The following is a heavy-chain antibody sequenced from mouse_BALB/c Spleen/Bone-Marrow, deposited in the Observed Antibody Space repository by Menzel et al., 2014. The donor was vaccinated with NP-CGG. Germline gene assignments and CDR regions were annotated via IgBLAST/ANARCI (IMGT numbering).Heavy chain of an antibody. V-gene: IGHV5-6-3*01. CDR2: ISGSGSST. CDR3: ARGRDWFDY. J-gene: IGHJ2*01. CDR1: GFTFSGYG. D-gene: IGHD3-3*01. Sequence: EVQLVESGGGLVQPGGSLKLSCAASGFTFSGYGVSWVRQTPDKGLELVATISGSGSSTYYPDSVKGRFTISRDNARNTLYLQMSSLKSEDTAMYYCARGRDWFDYWGQGTTLTVSS.